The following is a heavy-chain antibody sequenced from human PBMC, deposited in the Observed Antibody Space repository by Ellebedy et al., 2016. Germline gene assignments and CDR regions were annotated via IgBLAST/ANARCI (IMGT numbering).Heavy chain of an antibody. J-gene: IGHJ5*02. D-gene: IGHD5-18*01. V-gene: IGHV3-23*01. CDR3: AKGWIKLDP. CDR1: GFTFRDYA. Sequence: GESLKISCAASGFTFRDYAMSWVRQASGKGLEWVSAISGSGRNTYYADSVKGRFTISRDNSKNTLFLQMNSQRAEDTAVYYCAKGWIKLDPWGQGTLVTVSS. CDR2: ISGSGRNT.